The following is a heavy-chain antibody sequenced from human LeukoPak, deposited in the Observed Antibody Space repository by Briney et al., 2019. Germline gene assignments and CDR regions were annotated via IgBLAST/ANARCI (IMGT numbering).Heavy chain of an antibody. CDR2: ISSSGSTI. Sequence: PGGSLRLSCAASGFTFSSYEMNWVRQAPGKGLEWVSYISSSGSTIYYADSVKGRFTISRDNAKNSLYLQMNSLRAEDTAVYCCKSGYCSGGGCPNWFDPWGQGTLVTVSS. J-gene: IGHJ5*02. CDR1: GFTFSSYE. V-gene: IGHV3-48*03. CDR3: KSGYCSGGGCPNWFDP. D-gene: IGHD2-15*01.